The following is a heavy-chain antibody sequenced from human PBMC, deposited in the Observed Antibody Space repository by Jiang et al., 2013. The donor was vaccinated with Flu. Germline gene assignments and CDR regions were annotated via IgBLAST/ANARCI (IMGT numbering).Heavy chain of an antibody. CDR2: IIPILGIA. CDR1: GGTFSSYA. D-gene: IGHD5-24*01. V-gene: IGHV1-69*04. J-gene: IGHJ3*02. CDR3: ARDEMATIRDQDAFDI. Sequence: SGAEVKKPGSSVKVSCKASGGTFSSYAISWVRQAPGQGLEWMGRIIPILGIANYAQKFQGRVTITADKSTSTAYMELSSLRSEDTAVYYCARDEMATIRDQDAFDIWGQGTMVTVSS.